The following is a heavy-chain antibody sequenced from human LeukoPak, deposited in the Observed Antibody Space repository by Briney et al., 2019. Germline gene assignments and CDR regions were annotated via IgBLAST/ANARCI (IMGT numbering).Heavy chain of an antibody. CDR2: IYYSGST. CDR1: GGSISSYY. J-gene: IGHJ3*02. CDR3: ARDRPRNCSTSCYSAFDI. D-gene: IGHD2-2*01. Sequence: SETLCLTGTVSGGSISSYYWSWIRQPPGKGLEWIGYIYYSGSTNYNPSLKSRVTISVDTSKNQFSLKLSSVTAADTAVYYCARDRPRNCSTSCYSAFDIWGQGTMVTVSS. V-gene: IGHV4-59*01.